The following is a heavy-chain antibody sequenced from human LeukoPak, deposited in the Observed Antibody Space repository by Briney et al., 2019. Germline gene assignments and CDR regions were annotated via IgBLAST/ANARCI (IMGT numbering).Heavy chain of an antibody. D-gene: IGHD3-10*01. CDR2: IISSGSTI. J-gene: IGHJ4*02. Sequence: GGSLRLSCAASGFTFSDYYMSWIRQAPGKGLEWVSYIISSGSTIYYTDSVKGRFNLSRDHAKNSLYLQMNSQRAEHSAVYYCARGRSAWFGERIDYWGQGTLVTVSS. CDR3: ARGRSAWFGERIDY. CDR1: GFTFSDYY. V-gene: IGHV3-11*01.